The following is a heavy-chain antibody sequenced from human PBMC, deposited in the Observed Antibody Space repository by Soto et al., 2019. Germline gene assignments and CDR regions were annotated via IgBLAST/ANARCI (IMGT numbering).Heavy chain of an antibody. CDR1: GFSLSTSGVG. J-gene: IGHJ6*03. Sequence: QITLKESGPTLVKPTQTLTLTCTFSGFSLSTSGVGVGWIRQPPGKALEWLALIYWDDDKRYSPSLKSRLTITNDTSKNQVVLTLTNMDPVDTATYYCAHCALYDCWSGYYYYMDVWGKGTTVTVSS. CDR3: AHCALYDCWSGYYYYMDV. CDR2: IYWDDDK. D-gene: IGHD3-3*01. V-gene: IGHV2-5*02.